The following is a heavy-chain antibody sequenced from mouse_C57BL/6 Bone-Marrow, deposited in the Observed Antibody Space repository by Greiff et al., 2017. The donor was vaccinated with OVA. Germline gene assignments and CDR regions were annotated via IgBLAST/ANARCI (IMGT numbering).Heavy chain of an antibody. CDR1: GFTFTDYY. CDR3: AGSLSPYAMEY. CDR2: IRNKANGYTT. J-gene: IGHJ4*01. D-gene: IGHD1-1*01. Sequence: EVMLVESGGGLVQPGGSLSLSCAASGFTFTDYYMSWVRQPPGKALEWLGFIRNKANGYTTEYSASVKGRFTISRDNSQSILYLQMNALRAEDSATYYCAGSLSPYAMEYRGQGTSVTVSS. V-gene: IGHV7-3*01.